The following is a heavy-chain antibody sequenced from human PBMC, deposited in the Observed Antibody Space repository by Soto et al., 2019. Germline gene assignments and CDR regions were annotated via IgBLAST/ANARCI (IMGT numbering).Heavy chain of an antibody. CDR2: ISYDGSNK. CDR3: AKDYLHWGSAPWDY. D-gene: IGHD7-27*01. J-gene: IGHJ4*02. V-gene: IGHV3-30*18. Sequence: XVSLRLSCAACGFTFSSYCMHWVRQAPGKGLEWVAVISYDGSNKYYADSVKGRFTISRDNSKNTLYLQMNSLRAEDTAVYYCAKDYLHWGSAPWDYWGQGTLVTVSS. CDR1: GFTFSSYC.